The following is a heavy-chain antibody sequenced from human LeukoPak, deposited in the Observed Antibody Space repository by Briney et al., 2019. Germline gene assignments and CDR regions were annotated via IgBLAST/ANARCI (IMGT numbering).Heavy chain of an antibody. CDR3: AKVPTFGIAAAGYFDY. CDR1: GFTFSNAW. Sequence: KTGGSLRLSCAASGFTFSNAWMSWVRQAPGKGLEWVGRIKSKTDGGTTDYAAPVKGRFTISRDDSKNTLYLQMNSLKTEDTAVYYCAKVPTFGIAAAGYFDYWGQGTLVTVSS. J-gene: IGHJ4*02. CDR2: IKSKTDGGTT. D-gene: IGHD6-13*01. V-gene: IGHV3-15*01.